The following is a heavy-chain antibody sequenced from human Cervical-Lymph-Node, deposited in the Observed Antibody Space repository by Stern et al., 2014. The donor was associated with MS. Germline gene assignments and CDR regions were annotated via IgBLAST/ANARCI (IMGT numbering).Heavy chain of an antibody. Sequence: QVQLQQSGPGLVKPSQTLSLTCAISGDSVSSNSAAWNWIRQSPSRGLEXLGRTYYRSKWDNDYAVTVKSRITINPDTSKNQFSLQLNSVTPEDTAVYYCARDSLGVMEWSYYYYGMDVWGQGTTVTVSS. J-gene: IGHJ6*02. CDR3: ARDSLGVMEWSYYYYGMDV. CDR1: GDSVSSNSAA. D-gene: IGHD3-10*01. V-gene: IGHV6-1*01. CDR2: TYYRSKWDN.